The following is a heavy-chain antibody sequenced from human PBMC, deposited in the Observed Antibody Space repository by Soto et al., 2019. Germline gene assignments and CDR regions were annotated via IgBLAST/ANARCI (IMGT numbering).Heavy chain of an antibody. Sequence: EVQLVESGGGLVKPGGSLRLSCAASGFTFSSYSMNWVRQAPGKGLEWVSSITSSSSYIYYADSVKGRFTISRDNAKNALYLQMNSRRGEDTAVYYCASEQWAGGMDVWGQGTTVTVSS. CDR2: ITSSSSYI. V-gene: IGHV3-21*01. D-gene: IGHD6-19*01. CDR3: ASEQWAGGMDV. J-gene: IGHJ6*02. CDR1: GFTFSSYS.